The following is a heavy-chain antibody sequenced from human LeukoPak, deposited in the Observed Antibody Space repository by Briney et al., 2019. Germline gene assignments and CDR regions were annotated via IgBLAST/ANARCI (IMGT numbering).Heavy chain of an antibody. CDR1: GYIFTNYG. V-gene: IGHV1-18*01. Sequence: ASVRVSCKTSGYIFTNYGVSWVRQAPGQGLEWMGWINVYNGHTIYAQEFQGRVTLTTDTVTSTAYMELRSLRSDDTAVYYCARELHVERDDYWGQGTLVTVSS. J-gene: IGHJ4*02. CDR3: ARELHVERDDY. D-gene: IGHD1-1*01. CDR2: INVYNGHT.